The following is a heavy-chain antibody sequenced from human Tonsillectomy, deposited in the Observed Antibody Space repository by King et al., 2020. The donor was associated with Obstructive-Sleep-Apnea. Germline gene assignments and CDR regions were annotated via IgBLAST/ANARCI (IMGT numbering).Heavy chain of an antibody. Sequence: VQLVESGGGLVQPGGSLRLSCAASGFTFSSYWMSWVRQAPGKGLEWVANIKQDGSEKYYVDSVEGRFTISKDNAKNSLYLQMNSLRAEDTAVYYCAGITRVRGVIGYWGQGTLVTVSS. V-gene: IGHV3-7*03. D-gene: IGHD3-10*01. CDR2: IKQDGSEK. CDR3: AGITRVRGVIGY. J-gene: IGHJ4*02. CDR1: GFTFSSYW.